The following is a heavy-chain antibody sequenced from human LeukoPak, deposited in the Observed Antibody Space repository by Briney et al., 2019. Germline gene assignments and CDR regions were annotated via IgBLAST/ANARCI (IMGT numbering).Heavy chain of an antibody. CDR3: ASRKLGNDY. CDR1: GGSVSDYY. D-gene: IGHD7-27*01. V-gene: IGHV4-59*02. CDR2: IYYTGT. J-gene: IGHJ4*02. Sequence: SEALSLTCTVSGGSVSDYYWSWIRQSPGKGLEWIGYIYYTGTSYNPSLKSRVTISADTSKNQFSLNLSSVTAADTAVYYCASRKLGNDYWGQGTLVTVSS.